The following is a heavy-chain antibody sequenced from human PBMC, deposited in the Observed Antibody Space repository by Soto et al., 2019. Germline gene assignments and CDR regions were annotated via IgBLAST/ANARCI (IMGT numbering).Heavy chain of an antibody. CDR1: GGTVASSHW. CDR2: VYHTGDT. Sequence: ASETLSLTCGVSGGTVASSHWWSWVRQSPGRGLEWIGNVYHTGDTNFNPSLQSRVTFSVDKSNNQFSLRLTSVTAADTAVYFCARQIVTAGGNNYFDPWGPGTLVTVYS. CDR3: ARQIVTAGGNNYFDP. J-gene: IGHJ5*02. V-gene: IGHV4-4*02. D-gene: IGHD2-21*02.